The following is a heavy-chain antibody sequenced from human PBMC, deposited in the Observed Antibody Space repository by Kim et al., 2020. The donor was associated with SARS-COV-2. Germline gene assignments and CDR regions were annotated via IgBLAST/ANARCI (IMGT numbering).Heavy chain of an antibody. J-gene: IGHJ4*02. D-gene: IGHD3-16*01. V-gene: IGHV4-39*01. Sequence: YTPSLKSPVTISVDTSKNQFSLKLSSVTAADTAVYYCAKTGKGLHYFDYWGQGTLVTVSS. CDR3: AKTGKGLHYFDY.